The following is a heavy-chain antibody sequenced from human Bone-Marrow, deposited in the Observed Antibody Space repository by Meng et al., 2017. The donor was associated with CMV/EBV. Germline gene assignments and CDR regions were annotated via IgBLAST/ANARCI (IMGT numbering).Heavy chain of an antibody. CDR2: IYHSGST. J-gene: IGHJ4*02. V-gene: IGHV4-38-2*02. CDR3: ARDSWLQGTSFEY. Sequence: LRLSCTVSGASISTRYYWGWIRQPPGKGLEWIGSIYHSGSTYNNPSLESRVTISIDTSKTQFSLKLSSVTAADTAVYYCARDSWLQGTSFEYWGQGMLVTVSS. CDR1: GASISTRYY. D-gene: IGHD3-22*01.